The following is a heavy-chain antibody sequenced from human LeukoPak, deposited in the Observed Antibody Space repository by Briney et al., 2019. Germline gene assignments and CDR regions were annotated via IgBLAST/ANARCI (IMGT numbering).Heavy chain of an antibody. CDR3: ARDTPPDGDLDP. J-gene: IGHJ5*02. Sequence: PSETLSLTCTVSGGSISSSSYYWGWIRQPPGKGLEWIGSIYYSGSTYYNPSLKSRVTISVDTSKNQFSLKLSSVTAADTAVYYCARDTPPDGDLDPWGQGTLVTVSS. CDR2: IYYSGST. D-gene: IGHD4-17*01. V-gene: IGHV4-39*07. CDR1: GGSISSSSYY.